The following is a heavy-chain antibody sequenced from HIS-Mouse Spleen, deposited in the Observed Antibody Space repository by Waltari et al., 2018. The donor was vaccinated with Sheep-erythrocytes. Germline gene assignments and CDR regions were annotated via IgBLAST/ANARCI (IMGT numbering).Heavy chain of an antibody. J-gene: IGHJ5*02. V-gene: IGHV3-23*01. CDR3: AKGNFRGISSWFDP. CDR1: GFTFSSYA. D-gene: IGHD3-16*01. CDR2: ISGSGGRT. Sequence: EVQLLESGGGLVQPGGSLRLSCAASGFTFSSYAMRWVRQAQGKGLNWVLKSAISGSGGRTYYADSWKGRFTISRDNSKNTLYLQMNSLRAEDTAVYYCAKGNFRGISSWFDPWGQGTLVTVSS.